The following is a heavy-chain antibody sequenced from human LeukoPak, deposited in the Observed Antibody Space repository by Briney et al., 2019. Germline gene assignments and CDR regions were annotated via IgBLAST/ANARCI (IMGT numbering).Heavy chain of an antibody. D-gene: IGHD1-26*01. Sequence: PGGSLRLSCAASGFTFSSYAMHWVRQAPGKGLEWVALISYDESYRYYADSVKGRFTISRDNSKNTLYLQMNSLRAEDTAIYYCARAQWELLYPDYWGQGTLVTVSS. CDR3: ARAQWELLYPDY. J-gene: IGHJ4*02. CDR2: ISYDESYR. CDR1: GFTFSSYA. V-gene: IGHV3-30-3*01.